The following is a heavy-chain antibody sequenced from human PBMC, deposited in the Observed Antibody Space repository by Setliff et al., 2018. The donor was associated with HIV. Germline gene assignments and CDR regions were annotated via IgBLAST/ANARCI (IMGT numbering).Heavy chain of an antibody. Sequence: ASETLSLTCTVSGASITSHYWSWIRQSPGRELEWIGYIYSTGSTNYNPSLQSRVSISMDASKNSFSLHLTSVTAADTAVYFCARARGPPLPVLDFWGPGTLVTVSS. CDR3: ARARGPPLPVLDF. V-gene: IGHV4-59*11. J-gene: IGHJ4*02. CDR2: IYSTGST. D-gene: IGHD3-10*01. CDR1: GASITSHY.